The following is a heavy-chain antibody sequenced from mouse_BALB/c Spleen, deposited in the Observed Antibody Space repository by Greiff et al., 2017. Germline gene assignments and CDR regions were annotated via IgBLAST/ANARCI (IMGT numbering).Heavy chain of an antibody. CDR3: ATTASSWFAY. CDR1: GFTFSSYA. J-gene: IGHJ3*01. CDR2: ISSGGST. D-gene: IGHD1-2*01. V-gene: IGHV5-6-5*01. Sequence: EVQLQESGGGLVKPGGSLKLSCAASGFTFSSYAMSWVRQTPEKRLEWVASISSGGSTYYPDSVKGRFTISRDNARNILYLQMSSLRSEDTAMYYCATTASSWFAYWGQGTLVTVSA.